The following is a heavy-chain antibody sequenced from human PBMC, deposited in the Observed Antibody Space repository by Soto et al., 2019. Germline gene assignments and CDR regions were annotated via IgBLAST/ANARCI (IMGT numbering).Heavy chain of an antibody. D-gene: IGHD3-10*01. CDR1: GTSMSGHF. CDR2: GYYSGST. Sequence: PSETLSLTCTVSGTSMSGHFWSWMRQPPGKGLEWIGYGYYSGSTLYNPSLKSRVTISLDTSKNHFSLRPNSVTSADTAVYYCARGVYLSLVRTGWFDPWGQGTLVTVSS. J-gene: IGHJ5*02. V-gene: IGHV4-59*11. CDR3: ARGVYLSLVRTGWFDP.